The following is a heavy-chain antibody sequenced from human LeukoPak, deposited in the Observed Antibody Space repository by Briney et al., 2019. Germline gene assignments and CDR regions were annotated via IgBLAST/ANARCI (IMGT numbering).Heavy chain of an antibody. CDR1: GFTFSSYG. CDR3: ARGGVVVITSNFDY. Sequence: GGSLRLSCAASGFTFSSYGMSWVRQAPGKGLEWVSYISSSSSTIYYADSVKGRFTISRDNAKNSLYLQMNSLRAEDTAVYYCARGGVVVITSNFDYWGQGTLVTVSS. D-gene: IGHD3-22*01. CDR2: ISSSSSTI. V-gene: IGHV3-48*04. J-gene: IGHJ4*02.